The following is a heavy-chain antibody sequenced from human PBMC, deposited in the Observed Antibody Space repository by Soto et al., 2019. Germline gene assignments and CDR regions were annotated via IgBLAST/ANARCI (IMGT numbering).Heavy chain of an antibody. CDR2: IWYDGSNK. D-gene: IGHD3-16*02. Sequence: ESGGGVVQPGRSLRLSCEASGFTFSSYGMHWVRQAPGKGLEWVAVIWYDGSNKYYADSVKGRFTISRDNSKNTLYLQMNSLRAEDTAVYYCARDKGGGVIVAYYFDYWGQGTLVTVSS. CDR1: GFTFSSYG. J-gene: IGHJ4*02. CDR3: ARDKGGGVIVAYYFDY. V-gene: IGHV3-33*01.